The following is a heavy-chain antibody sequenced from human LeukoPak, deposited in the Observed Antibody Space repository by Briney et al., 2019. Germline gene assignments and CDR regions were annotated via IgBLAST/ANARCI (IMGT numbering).Heavy chain of an antibody. Sequence: ASVKVSCKASGYTFTSYGISWVRQAPGQGLEWMGWISAYNGNTNYAQKLQGRVTMTTDTSTSTAYMELRSLRSDDTAVYYCARTTGYSSSWLYYYYYYMDVWGKGTTVTVSS. CDR1: GYTFTSYG. V-gene: IGHV1-18*01. J-gene: IGHJ6*03. D-gene: IGHD6-13*01. CDR2: ISAYNGNT. CDR3: ARTTGYSSSWLYYYYYYMDV.